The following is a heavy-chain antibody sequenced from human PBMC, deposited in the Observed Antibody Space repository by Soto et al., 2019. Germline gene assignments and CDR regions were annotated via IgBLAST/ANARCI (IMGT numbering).Heavy chain of an antibody. D-gene: IGHD6-6*01. CDR1: GFTFSSYA. CDR3: VRRVKQLVTWFDP. Sequence: PGGSLRLSCSASGFTFSSYAMHWVRQAPGKGLEYVSAISSNGGSTYYADSAKGRFTISRDNSKNTLYLQMSSLRAEDTAVYYCVRRVKQLVTWFDPWGQGTLVTVSS. CDR2: ISSNGGST. V-gene: IGHV3-64D*06. J-gene: IGHJ5*02.